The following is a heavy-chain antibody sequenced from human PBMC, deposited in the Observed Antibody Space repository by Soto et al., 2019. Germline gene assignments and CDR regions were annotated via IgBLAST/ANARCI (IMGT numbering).Heavy chain of an antibody. CDR3: ARGWPYCSGGSCYSARALFDY. J-gene: IGHJ4*02. CDR2: ISYDGSNK. Sequence: HPGGSLRLSCAASGFTFSSYAMHWVRQAPGKGLEWVAVISYDGSNKYYADSVKGRFTISRDNSKNTLYLQMNSLRAEDTAVYYCARGWPYCSGGSCYSARALFDYWGQGTIVTVSS. V-gene: IGHV3-30-3*01. D-gene: IGHD2-15*01. CDR1: GFTFSSYA.